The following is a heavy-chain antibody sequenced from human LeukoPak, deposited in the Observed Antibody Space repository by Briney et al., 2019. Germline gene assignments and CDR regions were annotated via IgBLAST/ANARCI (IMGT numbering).Heavy chain of an antibody. D-gene: IGHD5-18*01. Sequence: ASVKVSCKASGYTFTGYYMHWVRQAPGQGLGWMGWINPNSGGTNYAQKFQGRVTMTRDTSISTAYMELSRLRSDDTAVYYCAREAGHTAMDYYFDYWGQGTLVTVSS. J-gene: IGHJ4*02. CDR3: AREAGHTAMDYYFDY. V-gene: IGHV1-2*02. CDR2: INPNSGGT. CDR1: GYTFTGYY.